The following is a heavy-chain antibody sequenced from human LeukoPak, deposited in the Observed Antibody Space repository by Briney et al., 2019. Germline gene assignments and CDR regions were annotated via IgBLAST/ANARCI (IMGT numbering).Heavy chain of an antibody. J-gene: IGHJ4*02. V-gene: IGHV4-34*01. Sequence: PSETLSLTCAVYGESFSDYYWSWIRQSPGKGLEWIGEINRSGNTNYNPSLKSRVTISIDTSKNQFSLKLSSVTAADTAVYYCGGYSYGGAYWGQGTLVTVSS. D-gene: IGHD5-18*01. CDR1: GESFSDYY. CDR2: INRSGNT. CDR3: GGYSYGGAY.